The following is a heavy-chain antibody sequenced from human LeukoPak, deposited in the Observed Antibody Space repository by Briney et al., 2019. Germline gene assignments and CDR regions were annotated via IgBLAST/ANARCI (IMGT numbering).Heavy chain of an antibody. CDR1: GFTFSSYG. D-gene: IGHD3-9*01. CDR3: ARLDILTGYADY. CDR2: IKQDGSEK. Sequence: GGTLRLSCAASGFTFSSYGMSWVRQAPGKGLEWVANIKQDGSEKYYVDSVKGRFTISRDNAKNSLYLQMNSLRAEDTAVYYCARLDILTGYADYWGQGTLVTVSS. V-gene: IGHV3-7*01. J-gene: IGHJ4*02.